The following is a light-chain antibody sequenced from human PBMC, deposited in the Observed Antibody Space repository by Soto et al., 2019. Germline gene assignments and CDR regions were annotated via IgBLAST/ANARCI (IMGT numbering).Light chain of an antibody. CDR2: AAS. CDR1: QSVSSS. CDR3: QQYNNWWT. Sequence: EIVLTHSPGTLSLSPWERATLSCRASQSVSSSLAWYQQKPGQAPRLLIYAASTRATGIPARFSGSGSGTEFTLTISSLQSEDFAVYYCQQYNNWWTFGQGTKVDI. J-gene: IGKJ1*01. V-gene: IGKV3-15*01.